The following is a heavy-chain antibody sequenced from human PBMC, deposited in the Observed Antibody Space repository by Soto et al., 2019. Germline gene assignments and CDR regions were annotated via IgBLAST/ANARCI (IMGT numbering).Heavy chain of an antibody. Sequence: QVQLVASGGGVVQPGRSLRLSCAASGFTFSSYAMHWVRQAPGKGLEWVAVISYDGSNKYYADSVKGRFTISRDNSKNTPYLQMNSLRAEDTAVYYCARERRTTGYYYGMDVWGQGTTVTVSS. CDR3: ARERRTTGYYYGMDV. CDR2: ISYDGSNK. V-gene: IGHV3-30-3*01. D-gene: IGHD3-9*01. CDR1: GFTFSSYA. J-gene: IGHJ6*02.